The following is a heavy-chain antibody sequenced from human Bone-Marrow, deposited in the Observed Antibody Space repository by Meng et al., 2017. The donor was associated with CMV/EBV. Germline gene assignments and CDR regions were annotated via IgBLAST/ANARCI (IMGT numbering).Heavy chain of an antibody. J-gene: IGHJ4*02. D-gene: IGHD2-15*01. CDR2: IRYDGSNK. CDR1: GFTFSSYG. Sequence: GESLKISCAASGFTFSSYGMHWVRQAPGKGLEWVAFIRYDGSNKYYGDSVKGRFTISRDNSKNTLYLQMNSLRAEDTAVYYCAKGGAYCSGGRCYPFDYWGQGTLVPVSS. CDR3: AKGGAYCSGGRCYPFDY. V-gene: IGHV3-30*02.